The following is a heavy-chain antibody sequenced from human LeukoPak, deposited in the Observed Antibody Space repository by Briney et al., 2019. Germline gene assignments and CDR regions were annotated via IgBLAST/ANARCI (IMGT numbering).Heavy chain of an antibody. CDR1: GVTLSNYA. CDR2: ISFDGTNK. J-gene: IGHJ4*02. D-gene: IGHD4-17*01. V-gene: IGHV3-30*04. CDR3: ATDYGDYEPIDY. Sequence: GGSLRLSCTASGVTLSNYAMHWVRRPPGRGLGWVAVISFDGTNKYYGDSVEGRFSVSRDNSKNILYLQMNSLRPDDTAIYYCATDYGDYEPIDYWGQGTLVTVSS.